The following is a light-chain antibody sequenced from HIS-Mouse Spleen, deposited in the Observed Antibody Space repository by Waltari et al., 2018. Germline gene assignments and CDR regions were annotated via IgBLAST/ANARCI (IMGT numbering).Light chain of an antibody. V-gene: IGLV3-19*01. Sequence: SSELTQDPAVSVALGQTVRITCQGDSLRSYYASWYQQKPGQAPVLVIYGKNNRPSGIPDRVSGSSSVNTASLTITGAQAEDEADYYCNSRDSSGNHVVFGGGTKLTVL. CDR1: SLRSYY. CDR2: GKN. CDR3: NSRDSSGNHVV. J-gene: IGLJ2*01.